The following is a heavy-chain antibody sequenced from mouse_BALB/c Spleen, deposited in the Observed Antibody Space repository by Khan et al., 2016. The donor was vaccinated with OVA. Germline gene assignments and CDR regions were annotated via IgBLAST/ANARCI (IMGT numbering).Heavy chain of an antibody. D-gene: IGHD1-1*01. V-gene: IGHV1-18*01. CDR1: GYTFTDYN. CDR2: INPNNGGT. J-gene: IGHJ2*01. CDR3: ARTGYGSLVD. Sequence: VQLQQSGPELVKPGASVKIPCKASGYTFTDYNMDWVKQSHGKSLEWIGDINPNNGGTIYNQKFKGKATLTVDKSSNTAYMELRSLTSEDTAVYYCARTGYGSLVDWGQGTTLTVSS.